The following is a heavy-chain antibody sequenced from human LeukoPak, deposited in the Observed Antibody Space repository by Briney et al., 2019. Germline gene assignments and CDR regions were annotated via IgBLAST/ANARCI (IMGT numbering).Heavy chain of an antibody. J-gene: IGHJ4*02. CDR1: GYTFTSYG. CDR3: ARAVQVTTGGLFDY. CDR2: IIPIFGTA. D-gene: IGHD4-17*01. V-gene: IGHV1-69*06. Sequence: GASVKVSCKASGYTFTSYGISWVRQAPGQGLEWMGGIIPIFGTANYAQKFQGRVTITADKSTSTAYMELSSLRSEDTAVYYCARAVQVTTGGLFDYWGQGTLVTVSS.